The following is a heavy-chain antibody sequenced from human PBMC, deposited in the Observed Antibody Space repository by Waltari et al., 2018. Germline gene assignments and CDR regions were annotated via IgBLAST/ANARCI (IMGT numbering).Heavy chain of an antibody. CDR1: GASISSNYW. CDR2: IHHSGRT. D-gene: IGHD2-2*01. Sequence: QVQLQESGPGLVEPSGTLSLTCAVSGASISSNYWWSGVRQSPGKGLEWIGQIHHSGRTHYNPSFESRLSMSVDRSKNQFSLNLNSVTAADTAVYYCAGDRAIGLFFDYWGQGTLVTVSS. J-gene: IGHJ4*02. V-gene: IGHV4-4*02. CDR3: AGDRAIGLFFDY.